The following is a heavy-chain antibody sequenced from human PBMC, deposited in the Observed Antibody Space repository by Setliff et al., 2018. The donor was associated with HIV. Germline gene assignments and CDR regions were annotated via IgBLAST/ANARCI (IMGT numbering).Heavy chain of an antibody. CDR1: DSGTYY. Sequence: SETLSLTCTVSDSGTYYWSWIRQPAGKGLEWIGRVSSRGDTNYNPSLKSRVTISVDTSKNQFSLRLTSVTAADTAMYHCARDRSSGWSKDWFDTWGQGILVTVSS. V-gene: IGHV4-4*07. CDR2: VSSRGDT. CDR3: ARDRSSGWSKDWFDT. D-gene: IGHD6-19*01. J-gene: IGHJ5*02.